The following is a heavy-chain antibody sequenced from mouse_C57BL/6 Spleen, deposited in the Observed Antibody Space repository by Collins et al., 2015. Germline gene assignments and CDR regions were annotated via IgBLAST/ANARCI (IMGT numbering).Heavy chain of an antibody. D-gene: IGHD2-3*01. J-gene: IGHJ4*01. Sequence: QVQLQQSGPELVKPGASVKISCKASGYAFGSSWMNWVKQRPGKGLEWIGRIYPGDGDTNYNGKFKGKATLTADKSSSTAYMQLSSLTSEDSAVYFCARIYDGYPCAMDYWGQGTSVTVSS. V-gene: IGHV1-82*01. CDR1: GYAFGSSW. CDR3: ARIYDGYPCAMDY. CDR2: IYPGDGDT.